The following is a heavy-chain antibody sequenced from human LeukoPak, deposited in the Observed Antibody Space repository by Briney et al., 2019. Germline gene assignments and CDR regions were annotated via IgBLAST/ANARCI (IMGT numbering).Heavy chain of an antibody. Sequence: GGSLRLSCEASGFAFSNYAMSWVRQAPGKGLEWVASISGSGGTTNYADSVKGRFTISRDNSRTTLYLQMNGLSAEDAAFYYCAKDFDSRGYHYWYFDLWGRDTLVAVSS. V-gene: IGHV3-23*01. CDR1: GFAFSNYA. D-gene: IGHD3-22*01. CDR2: ISGSGGTT. CDR3: AKDFDSRGYHYWYFDL. J-gene: IGHJ2*01.